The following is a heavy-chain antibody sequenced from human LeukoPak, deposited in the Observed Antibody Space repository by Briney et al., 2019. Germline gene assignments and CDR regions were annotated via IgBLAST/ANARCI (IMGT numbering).Heavy chain of an antibody. CDR2: IIPIFGIA. Sequence: ASVKVSCKASGGTFSSYAISWVRQAPGQGLECMASIIPIFGIANYPQKFQVRVTITADKSTSTAYMELSSLRSEDTAVYYCAREDHIVVVPAAKEVWFDPWGQGTLVTVSS. J-gene: IGHJ5*02. D-gene: IGHD2-2*01. V-gene: IGHV1-69*04. CDR1: GGTFSSYA. CDR3: AREDHIVVVPAAKEVWFDP.